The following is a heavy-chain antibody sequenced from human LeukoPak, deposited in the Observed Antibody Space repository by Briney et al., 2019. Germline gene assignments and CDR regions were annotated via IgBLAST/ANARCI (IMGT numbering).Heavy chain of an antibody. CDR2: IYYSGST. J-gene: IGHJ6*03. CDR1: GGSISSSSYY. Sequence: SETLSLTCTVSGGSISSSSYYWGWIRQPPGKGLEWIGSIYYSGSTYYNPSLKSRVTISVDTSKNQFSLKLSSVTAADTAVCYCASRVVPYYYYYYMDVWGKGTTVTVSS. CDR3: ASRVVPYYYYYYMDV. D-gene: IGHD3-3*01. V-gene: IGHV4-39*01.